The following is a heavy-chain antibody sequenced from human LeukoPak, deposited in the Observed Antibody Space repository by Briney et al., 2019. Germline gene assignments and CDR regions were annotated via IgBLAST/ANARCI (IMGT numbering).Heavy chain of an antibody. V-gene: IGHV4-34*01. CDR2: INHSGST. CDR3: VRVRYSGYDLRAFDI. J-gene: IGHJ3*02. CDR1: GGSFSGYY. Sequence: SETLSLTCAVYGGSFSGYYWSWIRQPPGKGLEWIGEINHSGSTNYNPSLKSRVTISVDTSKNQFSLKLSSVTAADTAVYYCVRVRYSGYDLRAFDIWGQGTMVTVSS. D-gene: IGHD5-12*01.